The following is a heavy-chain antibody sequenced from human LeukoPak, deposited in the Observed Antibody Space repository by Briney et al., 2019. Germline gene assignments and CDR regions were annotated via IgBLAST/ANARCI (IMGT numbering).Heavy chain of an antibody. CDR1: GYTFTSYY. D-gene: IGHD3-16*02. CDR2: INPSGGST. Sequence: ASVKVSCKASGYTFTSYYMHWVRQAPGQGLEWMGIINPSGGSTSYAQKFQGRVTMTRDMSTSTVYMELSSLRSEDTAVYYCARDQGYDYVWGSCRYMDYWGQGTLVTVSS. J-gene: IGHJ4*02. V-gene: IGHV1-46*01. CDR3: ARDQGYDYVWGSCRYMDY.